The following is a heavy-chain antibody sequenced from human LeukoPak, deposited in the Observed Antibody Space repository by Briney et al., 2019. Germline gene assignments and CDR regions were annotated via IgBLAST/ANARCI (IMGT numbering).Heavy chain of an antibody. CDR3: ARVGGDVLSGHRTGYYYAMDV. CDR1: GFSFSTYS. V-gene: IGHV3-48*01. Sequence: GGSLRLSCAASGFSFSTYSMNWVRQAPGKGLEWVSYISSSSTTIFYADSVKGRFTISRDNAKNALYLQMNSLRAEDTAVYYCARVGGDVLSGHRTGYYYAMDVWGQGTTVTVSS. CDR2: ISSSSTTI. J-gene: IGHJ6*02. D-gene: IGHD3-3*01.